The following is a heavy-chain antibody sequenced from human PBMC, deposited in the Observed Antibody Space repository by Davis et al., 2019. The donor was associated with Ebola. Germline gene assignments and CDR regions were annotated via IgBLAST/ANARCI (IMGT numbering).Heavy chain of an antibody. CDR2: INHSGST. Sequence: SETLSLTCAVYGGSFSGYYWSWIRQPPGKGLEWIGEINHSGSTNYNPSLKSRVTISVDTSKNQFSLKLSSVTAADTAVYYCARRRAFGSGSYMYWGQGTLVTVSS. CDR3: ARRRAFGSGSYMY. J-gene: IGHJ4*02. CDR1: GGSFSGYY. D-gene: IGHD3-10*01. V-gene: IGHV4-34*01.